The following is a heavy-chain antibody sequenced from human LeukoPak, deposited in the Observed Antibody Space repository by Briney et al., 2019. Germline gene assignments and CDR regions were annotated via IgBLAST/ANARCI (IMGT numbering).Heavy chain of an antibody. J-gene: IGHJ5*02. CDR2: IYYSGST. CDR1: GGSISSYY. CDR3: ARRGNYTWFDP. Sequence: SETLSLTCTVSGGSISSYYWSWIRQPPGKGLEWIGYIYYSGSTNYNPSLESRVTISVDTSKNQFSLKLSSVTAADTAVYYCARRGNYTWFDPWGQGTLVTVSS. D-gene: IGHD5-24*01. V-gene: IGHV4-59*08.